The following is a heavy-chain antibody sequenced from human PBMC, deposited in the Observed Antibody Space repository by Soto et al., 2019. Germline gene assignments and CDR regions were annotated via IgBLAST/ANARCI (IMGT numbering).Heavy chain of an antibody. D-gene: IGHD2-2*01. CDR3: ARDSGCISISCYVGGYFDY. V-gene: IGHV1-18*01. CDR1: GYTFSRYG. J-gene: IGHJ4*02. Sequence: ASVKVSCKASGYTFSRYGISWVRQAPGQGLEWMGWVSGYNGNTNYAQKLQGRVTMTTDTSTSTANMELRSLRPDDTAVYYCARDSGCISISCYVGGYFDYWGQGTLVTVSS. CDR2: VSGYNGNT.